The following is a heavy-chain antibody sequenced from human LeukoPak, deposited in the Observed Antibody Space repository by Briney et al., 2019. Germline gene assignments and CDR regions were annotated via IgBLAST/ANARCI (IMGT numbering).Heavy chain of an antibody. CDR3: ATLWSNAFDI. CDR1: GASISTYY. Sequence: SETLSLTCTVSGASISTYYWSWIRQSPGKGLEWIGYIYSSGSTNYNPSLKSRVTISVDTSRTQFSLKMSSVTAADTAVYYCATLWSNAFDIWGQGTMVTVSS. V-gene: IGHV4-59*03. CDR2: IYSSGST. D-gene: IGHD3-10*01. J-gene: IGHJ3*02.